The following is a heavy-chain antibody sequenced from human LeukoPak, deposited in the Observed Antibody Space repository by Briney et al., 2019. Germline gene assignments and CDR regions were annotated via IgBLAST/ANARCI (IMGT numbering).Heavy chain of an antibody. CDR3: ARDLTGYLYYYGMDV. Sequence: SVKVSCKASGGTFSSYAISWVRQAPGQGLEWMGGIIPIFGTANYAQKFQGRVTITADKSTSTAYMELSSLRSEDTAVYYCARDLTGYLYYYGMDVWGKGTTVTVSS. V-gene: IGHV1-69*06. D-gene: IGHD3-9*01. J-gene: IGHJ6*04. CDR2: IIPIFGTA. CDR1: GGTFSSYA.